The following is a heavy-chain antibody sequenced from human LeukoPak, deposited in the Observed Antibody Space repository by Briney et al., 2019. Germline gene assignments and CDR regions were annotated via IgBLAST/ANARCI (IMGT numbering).Heavy chain of an antibody. Sequence: SETLSLTCAVYGGSFSGYYWSWIRQPPGKGLEWIGEINHSGSTNYNPSLKSRVTISVDTSKNQFSLKLSSVTAADTAVYYCASWPSYDSSGHGYYFDYWGQGTLVTVSS. J-gene: IGHJ4*02. CDR3: ASWPSYDSSGHGYYFDY. CDR1: GGSFSGYY. CDR2: INHSGST. D-gene: IGHD3-22*01. V-gene: IGHV4-34*01.